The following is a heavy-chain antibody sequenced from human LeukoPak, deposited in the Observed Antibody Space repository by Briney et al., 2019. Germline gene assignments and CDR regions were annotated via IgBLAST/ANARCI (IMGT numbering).Heavy chain of an antibody. V-gene: IGHV3-9*01. Sequence: GRSLRLSCAASGFTFDDYPMHWVRQAPGKGLEWVSGISWNSGTTHYADSVTGRFTISRDNAKTSLYLQMNSLRAEDTALYYCAKGVYMAVAGLLDYWGQGTLVTVSS. J-gene: IGHJ4*02. CDR3: AKGVYMAVAGLLDY. D-gene: IGHD6-19*01. CDR1: GFTFDDYP. CDR2: ISWNSGTT.